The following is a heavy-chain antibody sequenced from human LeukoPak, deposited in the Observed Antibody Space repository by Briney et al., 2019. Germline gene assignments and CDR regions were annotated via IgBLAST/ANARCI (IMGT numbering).Heavy chain of an antibody. D-gene: IGHD1-20*01. Sequence: GGSLRLSCAASGFTFDDYAMHWVRQAPGKGLEWVSGISWNSGSIGYADSVKGRFTISRDNAKNSLYLQMNSLRAEDTALYSCAKAANWNPLNYFDYWGQGTLVTVSS. J-gene: IGHJ4*02. CDR3: AKAANWNPLNYFDY. V-gene: IGHV3-9*01. CDR1: GFTFDDYA. CDR2: ISWNSGSI.